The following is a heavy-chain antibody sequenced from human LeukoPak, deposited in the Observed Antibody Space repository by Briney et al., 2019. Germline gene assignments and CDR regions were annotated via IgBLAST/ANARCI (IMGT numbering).Heavy chain of an antibody. Sequence: GTSLRLSCTTSGFTFTDYAFNWVRQPPGKGMEWVAIISSIGNTKSYADSLKERFTISRDNFRASVFLEVSTLRPEDSGLYYCVRDLTSGARFDFWGQGTLVTVSA. V-gene: IGHV3-30*04. CDR1: GFTFTDYA. D-gene: IGHD3-9*01. J-gene: IGHJ4*02. CDR3: VRDLTSGARFDF. CDR2: ISSIGNTK.